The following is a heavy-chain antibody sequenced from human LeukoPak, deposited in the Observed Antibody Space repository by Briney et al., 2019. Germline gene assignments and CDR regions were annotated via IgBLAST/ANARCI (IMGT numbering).Heavy chain of an antibody. CDR3: AGGEDPKYYFDY. Sequence: SETLSLTCTVSGGSISSSSFYWGWIRQPPGKGLEWIGYIYYSGSTNYNPSLKSRVTISVDTSKNQFSLKLSSVTAADTAVYYCAGGEDPKYYFDYWGQGTLVTVSS. J-gene: IGHJ4*02. CDR2: IYYSGST. V-gene: IGHV4-61*05. CDR1: GGSISSSSFY.